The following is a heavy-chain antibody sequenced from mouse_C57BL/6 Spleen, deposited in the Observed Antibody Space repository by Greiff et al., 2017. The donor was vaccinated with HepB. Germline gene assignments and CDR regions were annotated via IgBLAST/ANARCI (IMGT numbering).Heavy chain of an antibody. CDR2: ISSGGDYI. V-gene: IGHV5-9-1*02. CDR3: TREGEWLAY. J-gene: IGHJ3*01. CDR1: GFTFSSYA. Sequence: DVMLVESGEGLVKPGGSLKLSCAASGFTFSSYAMSWVRQSPEKRLEWVAYISSGGDYIYYADTVKGRLTIARDNARNTLYLQMSSLKSEDTAMYYCTREGEWLAYWGQGTLVTVSA.